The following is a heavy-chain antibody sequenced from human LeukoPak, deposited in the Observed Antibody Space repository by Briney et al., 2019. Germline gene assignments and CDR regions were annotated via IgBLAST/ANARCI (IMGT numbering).Heavy chain of an antibody. J-gene: IGHJ3*02. CDR3: AKDMDSSGWNDAFDI. Sequence: GGSLRLYCAASGFTFSDYYMSWIRQAPGQGLEWVSYISSSGSTIYYADSVKGRFTISRDNAKNSLYLQMNSLRAEDTALYYCAKDMDSSGWNDAFDIWGQRTMVTVSS. CDR1: GFTFSDYY. V-gene: IGHV3-11*01. D-gene: IGHD3-22*01. CDR2: ISSSGSTI.